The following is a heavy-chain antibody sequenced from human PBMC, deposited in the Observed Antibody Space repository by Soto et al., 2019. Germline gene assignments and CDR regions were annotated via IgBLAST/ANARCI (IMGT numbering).Heavy chain of an antibody. CDR3: ARDSSLFGVVLSWFDP. Sequence: QVQLVESGGGVVQPGRSLRLSCAASGFTFSSYGMHWVRQAPGKGLEWVAVIWYDGSNKYYADSVKGRFTISRDNSKNTLYLQMNSLRAEDTAVYYCARDSSLFGVVLSWFDPWGQGTLVTVSS. D-gene: IGHD3-3*02. CDR1: GFTFSSYG. CDR2: IWYDGSNK. V-gene: IGHV3-33*01. J-gene: IGHJ5*02.